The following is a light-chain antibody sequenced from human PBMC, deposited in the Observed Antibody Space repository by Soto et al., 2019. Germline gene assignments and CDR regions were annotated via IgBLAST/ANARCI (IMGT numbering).Light chain of an antibody. V-gene: IGLV2-14*01. CDR1: SPDFG. CDR3: SSYSSTTNL. Sequence: QPALTQPASVSGSPGQSITISCSGISPDFGVSWYQHFPGKAPKLLIFEVSNRPSGVSTRFSGSKSGNMAFLTISGPQSEDEGLYHCSSYSSTTNLFGGGTKVTVL. J-gene: IGLJ2*01. CDR2: EVS.